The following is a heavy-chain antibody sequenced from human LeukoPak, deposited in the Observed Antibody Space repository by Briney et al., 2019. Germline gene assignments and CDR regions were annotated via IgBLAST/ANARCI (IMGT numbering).Heavy chain of an antibody. D-gene: IGHD2-2*01. CDR2: IYTSGST. CDR1: GGSISSYY. CDR3: ARAVVVSAAMYYYYYYMDV. J-gene: IGHJ6*03. Sequence: SETLSLXCTVSGGSISSYYWSWIRQPAGKGLEWIGRIYTSGSTNYNPSLKSRVTMSVDTSKNQFSLKLSSVTAADTAVYYCARAVVVSAAMYYYYYYMDVWGKGTTVTVSS. V-gene: IGHV4-4*07.